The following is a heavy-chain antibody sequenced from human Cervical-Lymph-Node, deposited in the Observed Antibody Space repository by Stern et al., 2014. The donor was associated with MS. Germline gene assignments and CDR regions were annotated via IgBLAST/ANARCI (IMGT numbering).Heavy chain of an antibody. CDR2: VSYDGSQR. Sequence: VQLVESGAGVVQPGRSLRLSCVASGFTFSTYAMNWVRQAPGTGLEWVAFVSYDGSQRNTTVPVKARFNISRDNSKNTLYLHMNSLRDEDTAFYFCAIGVRGVGLEYWGQGALVTVSS. J-gene: IGHJ4*02. D-gene: IGHD3-10*01. CDR3: AIGVRGVGLEY. CDR1: GFTFSTYA. V-gene: IGHV3-30-3*01.